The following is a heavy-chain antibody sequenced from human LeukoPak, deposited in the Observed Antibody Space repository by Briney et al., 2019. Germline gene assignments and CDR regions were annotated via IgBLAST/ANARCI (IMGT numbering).Heavy chain of an antibody. V-gene: IGHV3-53*01. CDR1: GFTVSSNY. Sequence: GGSLRLSRAASGFTVSSNYMSWVRQAPGKGLEWVSVIYSGGSTYYADSVKGRFTISRDNSKNTLYLQMNSLRAEDTAVYYCARDSLYSGSYYLGYWGQGTLVTVSS. D-gene: IGHD1-26*01. CDR2: IYSGGST. CDR3: ARDSLYSGSYYLGY. J-gene: IGHJ4*02.